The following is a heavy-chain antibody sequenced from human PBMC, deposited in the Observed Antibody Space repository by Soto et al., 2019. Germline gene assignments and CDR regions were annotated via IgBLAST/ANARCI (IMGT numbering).Heavy chain of an antibody. CDR3: ARWCGGDCCALYYFDY. CDR2: IYYSGST. V-gene: IGHV4-39*01. J-gene: IGHJ4*02. Sequence: PSETLSLTCTVSGGSISSSSYYWGWIRQPPGKGLEWIGSIYYSGSTYYNPSLKSRVTISVDTSKNQFSLKLSSVTAADTAVYYCARWCGGDCCALYYFDYWGQGTLVTVSS. CDR1: GGSISSSSYY. D-gene: IGHD2-21*02.